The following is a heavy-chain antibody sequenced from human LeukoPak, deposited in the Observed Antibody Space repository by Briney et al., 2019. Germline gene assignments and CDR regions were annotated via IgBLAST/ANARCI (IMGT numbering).Heavy chain of an antibody. CDR2: INSDGSEK. CDR3: VRWGIQATIDY. D-gene: IGHD1-26*01. Sequence: GGSLRPPCPASGFSFSSNLMAWLPQAPGKGLEGVANINSDGSEKSYAESVKGRFTISRDIPRTSMYLQMHSLRVDDTAVYSCVRWGIQATIDYCGQGALVTVS. V-gene: IGHV3-7*01. J-gene: IGHJ4*02. CDR1: GFSFSSNL.